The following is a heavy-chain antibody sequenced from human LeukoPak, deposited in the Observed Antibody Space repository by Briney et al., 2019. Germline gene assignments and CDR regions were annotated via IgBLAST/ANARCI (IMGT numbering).Heavy chain of an antibody. Sequence: ASVKVSCKASGYTFTSYGIIWVRQAPGQGLEWMGIINPSGGSTSYAQKFQGRVTMTRDTSTSTVYMELSSLRSEDTAVYYCASRRQYYSSSWSSGYYYGMDVWGQGTTVTVSS. CDR2: INPSGGST. V-gene: IGHV1-46*01. J-gene: IGHJ6*02. D-gene: IGHD6-13*01. CDR3: ASRRQYYSSSWSSGYYYGMDV. CDR1: GYTFTSYG.